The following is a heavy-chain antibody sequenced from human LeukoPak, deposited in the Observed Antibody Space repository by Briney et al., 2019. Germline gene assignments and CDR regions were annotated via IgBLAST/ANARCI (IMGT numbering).Heavy chain of an antibody. V-gene: IGHV3-7*03. J-gene: IGHJ4*02. CDR3: AKEGRSLQTY. D-gene: IGHD5-24*01. CDR1: GFIFSSNW. Sequence: GSLRLSCAASGFIFSSNWMSWVRLAPGKGLEWVANMKEDGTETYYVDSVKGRFTISRDNAKNSLYLQMNSLRVEDTAVYYCAKEGRSLQTYWGQGTLVTVSS. CDR2: MKEDGTET.